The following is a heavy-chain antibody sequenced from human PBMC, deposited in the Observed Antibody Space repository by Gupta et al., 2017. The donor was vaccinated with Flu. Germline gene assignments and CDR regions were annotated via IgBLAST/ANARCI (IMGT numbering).Heavy chain of an antibody. CDR3: VRNRGWQQFDY. D-gene: IGHD5-24*01. V-gene: IGHV3-7*01. CDR2: IAADDSVK. Sequence: EEQLVESGAGLVQPGGSLRLSCAASGVTFRSYWMDWVRQAPGKGLEWVANIAADDSVKNYADSVKGRFTISRDDAKNSLYLQMNRLRAEDTVVYYCVRNRGWQQFDYWGQGALVTVSS. CDR1: GVTFRSYW. J-gene: IGHJ4*02.